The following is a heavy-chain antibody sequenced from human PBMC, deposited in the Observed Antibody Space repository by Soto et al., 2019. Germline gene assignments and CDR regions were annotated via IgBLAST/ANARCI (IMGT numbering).Heavy chain of an antibody. Sequence: GESLKISCKGSGYSFTSYWIGWVRQMPGKGLEWMGIIYPGDSDTRYSPSFQGQVTISADKSISTAYLQWSSLKASDTAMYYCAKDGRVDIAAAGYAFDIWGQGTMVTVSS. V-gene: IGHV5-51*01. D-gene: IGHD5-12*01. CDR1: GYSFTSYW. CDR2: IYPGDSDT. CDR3: AKDGRVDIAAAGYAFDI. J-gene: IGHJ3*02.